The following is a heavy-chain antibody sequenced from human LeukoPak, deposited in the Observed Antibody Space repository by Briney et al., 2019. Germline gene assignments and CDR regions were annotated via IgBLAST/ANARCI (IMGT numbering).Heavy chain of an antibody. J-gene: IGHJ4*02. D-gene: IGHD3-22*01. CDR1: GFTFDDYG. Sequence: PGGSLRLSCAASGFTFDDYGMRWVRHVPGKGLEWVSSISSSSSYIYYADSVKGRFTISRDNAKNSLYLQMNSLRAEDTAVYYCARDTYYYDSSGYGFDYWGQGTLVTVSS. V-gene: IGHV3-21*01. CDR3: ARDTYYYDSSGYGFDY. CDR2: ISSSSSYI.